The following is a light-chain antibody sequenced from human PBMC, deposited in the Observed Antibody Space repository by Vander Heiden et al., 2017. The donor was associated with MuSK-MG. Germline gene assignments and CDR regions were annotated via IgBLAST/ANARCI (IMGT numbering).Light chain of an antibody. CDR1: SSNPGAPYD. V-gene: IGLV1-40*01. CDR2: ANN. Sequence: QSVLTQPPSVSGAPGQRVTITCPGCSSNPGAPYDVHLYQQLPGTAPTLLIYANNNRPSGVPDRFAGSKSGTSDSLAITGLQAEDEADYYCQSYDSSLRGWVFGGGTKLTVL. J-gene: IGLJ3*02. CDR3: QSYDSSLRGWV.